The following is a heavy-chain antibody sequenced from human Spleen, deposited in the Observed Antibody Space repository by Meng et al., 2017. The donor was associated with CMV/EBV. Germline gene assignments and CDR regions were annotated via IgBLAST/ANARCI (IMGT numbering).Heavy chain of an antibody. CDR2: IDHSGNS. J-gene: IGHJ5*02. CDR1: GAYITTTKW. V-gene: IGHV4-4*02. D-gene: IGHD3-16*01. Sequence: SGAYITTTKWWTWVRQTPGKGLEWVGEIDHSGNSNSNPSLKSRLTLSLDTSKNYLSLTMTSVTAEDTAIYYCARVREHTSLGNYWFDPWGQGTLVTVSS. CDR3: ARVREHTSLGNYWFDP.